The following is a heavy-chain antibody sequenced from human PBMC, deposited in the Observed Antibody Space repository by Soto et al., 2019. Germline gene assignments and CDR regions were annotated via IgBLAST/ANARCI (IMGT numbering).Heavy chain of an antibody. Sequence: GGSLRLPCAASGFTFSSYGMHWVRQAPGKGLEWVAVISYDGSNKYYADPVKGRFTISRDNAKNTLHLQMDSLRVEDTAVYYCAREKAVAGTTFDYWGLGTLVTVSS. CDR3: AREKAVAGTTFDY. CDR1: GFTFSSYG. J-gene: IGHJ4*02. CDR2: ISYDGSNK. D-gene: IGHD6-19*01. V-gene: IGHV3-30*03.